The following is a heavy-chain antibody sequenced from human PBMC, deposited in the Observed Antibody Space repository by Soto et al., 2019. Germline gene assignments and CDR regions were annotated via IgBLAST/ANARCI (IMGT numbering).Heavy chain of an antibody. CDR2: ISSSSDYI. D-gene: IGHD3-22*01. CDR1: GFTFSSYS. J-gene: IGHJ4*02. CDR3: ARVIYYDSSGFSV. Sequence: LRLSCAASGFTFSSYSMNWVRQAPGKGLEWVSSISSSSDYIYYADSLKGRFTISRDNAKNSLYLQMNSLRAEDTAVYYCARVIYYDSSGFSVWGQGTLVTVSS. V-gene: IGHV3-21*01.